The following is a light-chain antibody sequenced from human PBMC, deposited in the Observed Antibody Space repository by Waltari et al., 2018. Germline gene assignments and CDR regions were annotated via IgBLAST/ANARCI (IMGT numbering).Light chain of an antibody. CDR2: GAS. Sequence: EIVLTQSPGTLSLSLGERATLSCRASQSVNRALAWYQQKPGQAPRLLIYGASTRATGIPDRFSGSGSGTDFSLTISRLEPDDFAVYYCQHYVRLPATFGQGTTVEI. CDR3: QHYVRLPAT. J-gene: IGKJ1*01. V-gene: IGKV3-20*01. CDR1: QSVNRA.